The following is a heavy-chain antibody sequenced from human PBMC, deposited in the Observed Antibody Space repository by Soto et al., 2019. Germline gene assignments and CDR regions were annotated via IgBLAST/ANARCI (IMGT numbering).Heavy chain of an antibody. J-gene: IGHJ4*02. CDR2: IIPIFGTA. CDR3: ARGDYYYDSSGYYRGIAWDYFDY. D-gene: IGHD3-22*01. V-gene: IGHV1-69*13. CDR1: VGTLSSYA. Sequence: GASVTVCCKASVGTLSSYAISWVRQAPEQGLEWMGGIIPIFGTANYAQKFQGRVTITADESTSTAYMELSSLRSEDTAVYYCARGDYYYDSSGYYRGIAWDYFDYWGQGTLVTVSS.